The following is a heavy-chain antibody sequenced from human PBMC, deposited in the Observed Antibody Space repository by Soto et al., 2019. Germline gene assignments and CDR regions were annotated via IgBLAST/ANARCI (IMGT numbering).Heavy chain of an antibody. CDR3: AREIVEKSSDY. CDR2: ISGYNGNT. V-gene: IGHV1-18*01. CDR1: GYTFTTYG. Sequence: QVQLVQSGTEVKKPGASVKVSCKASGYTFTTYGINWVRQAPGQGLEWMGWISGYNGNTKYAQKMQGRVTMTTDTATSTAYMDLRSLRSDDTAVYYWAREIVEKSSDYWGQGTLVTVSS. D-gene: IGHD3-16*02. J-gene: IGHJ4*02.